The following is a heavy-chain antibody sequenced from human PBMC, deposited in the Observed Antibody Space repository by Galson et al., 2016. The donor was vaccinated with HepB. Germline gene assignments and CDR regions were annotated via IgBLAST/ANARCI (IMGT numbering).Heavy chain of an antibody. V-gene: IGHV3-30*04. CDR3: ARDGPTAADDYVMDA. CDR2: ISYDGGHK. Sequence: SLRLSCAASGFTFRTYAIHWVRQAPGKGLEWVAVISYDGGHKYYADSVKGRFTISRDNSKNTLYLQMNSLRAEDTAAYYCARDGPTAADDYVMDAWGQGTTVTVSS. CDR1: GFTFRTYA. D-gene: IGHD2-21*02. J-gene: IGHJ6*02.